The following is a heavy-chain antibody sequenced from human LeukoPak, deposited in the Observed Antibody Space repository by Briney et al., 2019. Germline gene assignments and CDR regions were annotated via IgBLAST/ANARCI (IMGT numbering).Heavy chain of an antibody. CDR3: ARDQASFYFGSGSYSFDY. J-gene: IGHJ4*02. Sequence: PGGSLRLSCAASGFTFSSYALSWVRQAPGKGLEWGSAISGTGGSTNYADSVKGRFTISRDNSKNTLYLQMNSLRGEDTAVYYCARDQASFYFGSGSYSFDYWGPGTLVTVSS. CDR2: ISGTGGST. V-gene: IGHV3-23*01. CDR1: GFTFSSYA. D-gene: IGHD3-10*01.